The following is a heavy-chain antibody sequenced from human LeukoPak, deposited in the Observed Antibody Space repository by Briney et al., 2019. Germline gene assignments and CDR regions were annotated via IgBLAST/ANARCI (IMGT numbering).Heavy chain of an antibody. CDR3: ARQEYCSGGSCYTWFDP. V-gene: IGHV5-51*01. CDR1: GYSFTTYW. CDR2: IYPGDSDT. J-gene: IGHJ5*02. Sequence: GESLKISCKGSGYSFTTYWIGWVRQMPGKGLEWMGIIYPGDSDTRYSPSFQGQVTISADKSISTAYLQWSSLKASDTAMYYCARQEYCSGGSCYTWFDPWGQGTLVTVSS. D-gene: IGHD2-15*01.